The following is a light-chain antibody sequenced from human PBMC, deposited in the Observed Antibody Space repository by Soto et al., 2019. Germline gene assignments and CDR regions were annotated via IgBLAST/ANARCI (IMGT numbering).Light chain of an antibody. Sequence: DIQMTQSPSTLSASVGDSVTITCRASQNIDIWLSWYQQKPGKAPKLLIYDASNLNSGVPSRFSGSGSGTELTLTISSLQPDDFGTYYCQQHKRYPVTFGGGTKVEIK. CDR3: QQHKRYPVT. CDR1: QNIDIW. J-gene: IGKJ4*01. V-gene: IGKV1-5*01. CDR2: DAS.